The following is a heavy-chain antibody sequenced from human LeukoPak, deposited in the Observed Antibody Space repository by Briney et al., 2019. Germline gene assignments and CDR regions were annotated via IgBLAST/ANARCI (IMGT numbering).Heavy chain of an antibody. Sequence: GGSLRLSCAASGFTFSSYAMHWVRQAPGKGLEWVAVISYDGSNKYYADSVKGRFTISRDNSKNTLYLQMNSLRAEDTAVYYCASPRYCSSTSCYSLDYWGQGTLVTVSS. CDR2: ISYDGSNK. D-gene: IGHD2-2*01. V-gene: IGHV3-30-3*01. CDR1: GFTFSSYA. J-gene: IGHJ4*02. CDR3: ASPRYCSSTSCYSLDY.